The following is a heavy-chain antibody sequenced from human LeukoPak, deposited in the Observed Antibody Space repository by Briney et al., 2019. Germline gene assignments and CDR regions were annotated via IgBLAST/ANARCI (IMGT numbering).Heavy chain of an antibody. J-gene: IGHJ4*02. CDR2: IYTSGST. D-gene: IGHD3-3*01. V-gene: IGHV4-4*07. Sequence: SETLSLTCTVSGGSISSYYWSWIRQPAGKGLEWIGRIYTSGSTNYNPSLKSRVTMSVDTSKNQFSLKLSSVTAADTAVYYCARAFRDFWSGYWAFDYWGQGTLVTVSS. CDR1: GGSISSYY. CDR3: ARAFRDFWSGYWAFDY.